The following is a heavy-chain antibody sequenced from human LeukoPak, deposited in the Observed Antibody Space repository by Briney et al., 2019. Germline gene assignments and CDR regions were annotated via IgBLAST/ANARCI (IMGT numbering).Heavy chain of an antibody. CDR1: GFTFRAYI. CDR3: ARSNGWYLDY. V-gene: IGHV3-30-3*01. J-gene: IGHJ4*02. CDR2: ITSDGTNE. Sequence: GRSLRLSCAASGFTFRAYIMHWVRQAPGKGLEWEAVITSDGTNEYYADAVKGRFTISRDNSKTTLYLHMNSLRVEDTAVYYCARSNGWYLDYWGQGTLVTVSS. D-gene: IGHD6-19*01.